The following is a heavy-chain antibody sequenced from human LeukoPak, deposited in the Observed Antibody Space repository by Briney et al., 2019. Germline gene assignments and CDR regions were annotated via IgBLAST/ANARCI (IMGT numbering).Heavy chain of an antibody. J-gene: IGHJ4*02. D-gene: IGHD3-10*01. Sequence: SETLSLTCPVSGVSLSGFYWNWIRQPPRKGLEGVGYSHTGGSNSSNPSLHSRVAFSMDTTKNQDSLRRNSVTATDTAVYYCARRRGGFGEGEFDYWGQGIPVTVST. V-gene: IGHV4-4*08. CDR3: ARRRGGFGEGEFDY. CDR1: GVSLSGFY. CDR2: SHTGGSN.